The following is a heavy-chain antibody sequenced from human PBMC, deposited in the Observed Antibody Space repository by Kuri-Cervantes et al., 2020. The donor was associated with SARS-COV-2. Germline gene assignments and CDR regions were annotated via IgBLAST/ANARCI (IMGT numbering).Heavy chain of an antibody. V-gene: IGHV3-11*04. CDR2: ISSSGSTI. J-gene: IGHJ6*03. Sequence: GGSLRLSCAASGFTFSDYYMSWIRQAPGKGLEWVSYISSSGSTIYYADSVKGRLTISRDNAKNSLYLQMNSLRAEDTAVYYCARHEGYCSGGSCYYYYYKDVWGKGTTVTVSS. CDR3: ARHEGYCSGGSCYYYYYKDV. CDR1: GFTFSDYY. D-gene: IGHD2-15*01.